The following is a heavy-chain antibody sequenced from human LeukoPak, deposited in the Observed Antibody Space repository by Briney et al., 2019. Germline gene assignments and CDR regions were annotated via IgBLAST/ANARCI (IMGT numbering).Heavy chain of an antibody. CDR1: GFTFSSYA. CDR3: AKDGSRAWGLGNPNYFDY. Sequence: GGSLRLSCAASGFTFSSYAMSWVRQAPGKGLEWVSAISGSGGSTYYADSVKGRFTISRDNSKNTLYLQMNSLRAEDTAVYYCAKDGSRAWGLGNPNYFDYWGQGTLVTVSS. V-gene: IGHV3-23*01. CDR2: ISGSGGST. D-gene: IGHD7-27*01. J-gene: IGHJ4*02.